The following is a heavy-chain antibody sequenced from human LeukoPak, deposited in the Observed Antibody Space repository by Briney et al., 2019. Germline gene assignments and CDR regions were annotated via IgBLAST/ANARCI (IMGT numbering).Heavy chain of an antibody. CDR2: IYYSGST. Sequence: SETLSLTCIVSGGSISSYYWSWIRQPPGEGLEWIGYIYYSGSTNYNPSLKSRVTISLDTSKNQFSLKLSSVTAADTAVYYCARHSSRGYSYDFDYWGQGTLVTVSS. D-gene: IGHD5-18*01. CDR1: GGSISSYY. J-gene: IGHJ4*02. V-gene: IGHV4-59*08. CDR3: ARHSSRGYSYDFDY.